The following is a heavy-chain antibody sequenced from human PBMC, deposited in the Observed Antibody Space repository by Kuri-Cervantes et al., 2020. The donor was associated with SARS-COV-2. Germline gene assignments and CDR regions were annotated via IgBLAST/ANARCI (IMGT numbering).Heavy chain of an antibody. CDR1: GYTFTSYY. D-gene: IGHD3-22*01. J-gene: IGHJ3*02. V-gene: IGHV1-46*01. CDR3: ARDAQPSTFDRYYDSSGCYYGVAFDI. Sequence: ASVKVSCKASGYTFTSYYMHWVRQAPGQGLEWMGIINPSGGSTSYAQKFQGRVTMTRDTSTSTVYMELSSLRSEDTAVYYCARDAQPSTFDRYYDSSGCYYGVAFDIWGQGTMVTVSS. CDR2: INPSGGST.